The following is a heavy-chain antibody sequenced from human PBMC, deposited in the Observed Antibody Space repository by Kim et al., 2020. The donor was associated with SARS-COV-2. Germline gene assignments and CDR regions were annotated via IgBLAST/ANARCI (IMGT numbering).Heavy chain of an antibody. Sequence: GGSLRLSCAASGFTFSSYAMSWVRQAPGKGLEWVSAISGSGGSTYYADSVKGRFTISRDNSKNTLYLQMNSLRAEDTAVYYCAKDLGGRFLEWLFSDYWGQGTLVTVSS. CDR1: GFTFSSYA. D-gene: IGHD3-3*01. J-gene: IGHJ4*02. CDR3: AKDLGGRFLEWLFSDY. V-gene: IGHV3-23*01. CDR2: ISGSGGST.